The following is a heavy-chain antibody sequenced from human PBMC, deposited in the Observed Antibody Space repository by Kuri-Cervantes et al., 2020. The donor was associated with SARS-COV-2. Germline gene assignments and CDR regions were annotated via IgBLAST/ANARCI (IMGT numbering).Heavy chain of an antibody. Sequence: GSLRLSCSVSGGSITSSYWSWLRQPPGKGLEWIGYVYYTGSTDYNPSLKGRVSITIDTSKRQFSLKLTSVTAADTAVYYCARVVDRGNNYIFDWFDPWGQGTLVTVSS. CDR1: GGSITSSY. J-gene: IGHJ5*02. V-gene: IGHV4-59*01. D-gene: IGHD5-24*01. CDR3: ARVVDRGNNYIFDWFDP. CDR2: VYYTGST.